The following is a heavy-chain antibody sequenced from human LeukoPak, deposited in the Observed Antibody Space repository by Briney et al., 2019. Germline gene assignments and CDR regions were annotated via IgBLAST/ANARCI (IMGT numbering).Heavy chain of an antibody. J-gene: IGHJ6*03. Sequence: GGSLRLSCAASGFTFDDYGMHWVRQAPGKGLEWVAFIRYDGSNKYYADSVKGRFTISRDNSKNTLYLQMNSLRAEDTAVYYCAKVVRIGRVYYYYYYMDVWGKGTTVTVSS. V-gene: IGHV3-30*02. D-gene: IGHD3-10*01. CDR1: GFTFDDYG. CDR3: AKVVRIGRVYYYYYYMDV. CDR2: IRYDGSNK.